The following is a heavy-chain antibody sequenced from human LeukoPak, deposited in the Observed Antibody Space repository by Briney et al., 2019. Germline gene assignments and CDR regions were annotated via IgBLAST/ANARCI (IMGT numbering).Heavy chain of an antibody. D-gene: IGHD6-19*01. V-gene: IGHV1-2*02. CDR1: GYTFTGYY. J-gene: IGHJ4*02. CDR2: INPNSGGT. CDR3: ARDRQWLVRTDSFDY. Sequence: ASVKVSCKASGYTFTGYYMHWVRQAPGQGLEWMGWINPNSGGTNYAQKFQGRVTMTRDTSISTAYMALSRLRSDDTAVYYCARDRQWLVRTDSFDYWVQGTLVTVSS.